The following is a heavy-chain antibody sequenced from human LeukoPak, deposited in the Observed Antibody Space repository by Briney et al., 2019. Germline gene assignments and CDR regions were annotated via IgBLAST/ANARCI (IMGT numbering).Heavy chain of an antibody. V-gene: IGHV1-18*01. D-gene: IGHD2-21*02. J-gene: IGHJ1*01. CDR1: GYTFTSYG. Sequence: ASVKVSCKASGYTFTSYGISWVRQAPGQGLEWMGWISAYNGNTNYAQKLQGRVTMTTDTSTSTAYMELRSLRSDDTAVYYCAVYCGGDCYKYFQHWGQGTLVTGSS. CDR2: ISAYNGNT. CDR3: AVYCGGDCYKYFQH.